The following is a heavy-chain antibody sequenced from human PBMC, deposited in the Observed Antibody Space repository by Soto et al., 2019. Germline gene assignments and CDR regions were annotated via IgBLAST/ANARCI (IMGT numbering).Heavy chain of an antibody. J-gene: IGHJ4*02. Sequence: VQVLESGGGLVQPGGSLRLSCSVSGFAFGGFTMTWVRQAPGKGLEWVSSISGSAARTYYADSVQGRFTISRDSSKSALYLQMTSLRVEDTAEYYCTGGGVGTTGSCDFWGQGTLVAVSS. CDR3: TGGGVGTTGSCDF. CDR2: ISGSAART. V-gene: IGHV3-23*01. D-gene: IGHD6-13*01. CDR1: GFAFGGFT.